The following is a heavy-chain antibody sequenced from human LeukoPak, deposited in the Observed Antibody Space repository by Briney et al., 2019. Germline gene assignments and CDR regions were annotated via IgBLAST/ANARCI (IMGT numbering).Heavy chain of an antibody. CDR1: GYSISSGYY. CDR3: AREGITMIKAPVAFDI. D-gene: IGHD3-22*01. CDR2: IYQSGST. V-gene: IGHV4-38-2*02. J-gene: IGHJ3*02. Sequence: NASETLSLTRTVSGYSISSGYYWGWIRQPPGKGLEWSGSIYQSGSTYYNPSLRSRVTISVDTSKNQFSLKLSSVTAADTAVYYCAREGITMIKAPVAFDIWGQGTMVTVSS.